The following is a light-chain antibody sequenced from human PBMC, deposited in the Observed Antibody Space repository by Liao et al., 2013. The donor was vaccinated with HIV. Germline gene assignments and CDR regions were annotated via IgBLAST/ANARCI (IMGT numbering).Light chain of an antibody. CDR3: QAWDSSSWV. V-gene: IGLV3-1*01. CDR1: SLGDKY. J-gene: IGLJ3*02. Sequence: YDLIQPPSVSVSPGQTASITCSGASLGDKYISWYQQRPGQSPVLVMYENTKRPSGIPARFSGSNSGNTATLTISGTQAMDEADYYCQAWDSSSWVFGGGTTLTVL. CDR2: ENT.